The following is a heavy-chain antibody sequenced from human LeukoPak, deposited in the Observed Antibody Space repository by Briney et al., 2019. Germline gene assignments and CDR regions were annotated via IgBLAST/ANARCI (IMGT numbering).Heavy chain of an antibody. CDR1: GYTFTNYA. J-gene: IGHJ6*02. D-gene: IGHD5-12*01. CDR2: ISAYNGNT. V-gene: IGHV1-18*01. Sequence: ASVKVSCKASGYTFTNYAISWVRQAPGQGLEWMGWISAYNGNTNYAQKLQGRVTMTTDTSTSTAYMELRSLRSDDTAVYYCARDRPYYSGYDYSISYYYYGMDVWGQGTTVTVSS. CDR3: ARDRPYYSGYDYSISYYYYGMDV.